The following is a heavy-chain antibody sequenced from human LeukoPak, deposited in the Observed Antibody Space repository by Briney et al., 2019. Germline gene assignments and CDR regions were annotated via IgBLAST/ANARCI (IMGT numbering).Heavy chain of an antibody. CDR2: IKQDGSEK. CDR3: AKVPQYYYDSSGYFDY. D-gene: IGHD3-22*01. J-gene: IGHJ4*02. Sequence: GGSLRLSCAASGFTFSSYWMSWVRQAPGKGLEWVANIKQDGSEKYYVDSVKGRFTISRDNSKNTLYLQMNSLRAEDTAVYYCAKVPQYYYDSSGYFDYWGQGTLVTVSS. V-gene: IGHV3-7*03. CDR1: GFTFSSYW.